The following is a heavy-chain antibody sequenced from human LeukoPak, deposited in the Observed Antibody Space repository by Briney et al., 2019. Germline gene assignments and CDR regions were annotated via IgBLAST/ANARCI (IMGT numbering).Heavy chain of an antibody. Sequence: ASVKVSSEVSGYTLTELSMHWVRQAPGKGLEWMGGFDPEDGETIYAQKIQGRVTMTEDTSTDTAYMELSSLRSEDTAVYYCATDRMWYSSSWYYFDYWGQGTLVTVSS. J-gene: IGHJ4*02. CDR1: GYTLTELS. D-gene: IGHD6-13*01. CDR3: ATDRMWYSSSWYYFDY. CDR2: FDPEDGET. V-gene: IGHV1-24*01.